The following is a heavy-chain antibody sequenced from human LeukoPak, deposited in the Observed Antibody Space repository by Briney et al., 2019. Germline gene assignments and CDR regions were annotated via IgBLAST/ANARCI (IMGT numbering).Heavy chain of an antibody. CDR3: ARVKAHGGYKYAHYFDY. D-gene: IGHD5-18*01. CDR2: INSDGSST. V-gene: IGHV3-74*01. J-gene: IGHJ4*02. Sequence: GGSLRLSCVASGFTFSSYWMHWVRQAPGKGLVWVSRINSDGSSTIYADSVKGRFTISRDNAKNTVYLQMNSLRAEDTAVYYCARVKAHGGYKYAHYFDYWGQGTLVTVSS. CDR1: GFTFSSYW.